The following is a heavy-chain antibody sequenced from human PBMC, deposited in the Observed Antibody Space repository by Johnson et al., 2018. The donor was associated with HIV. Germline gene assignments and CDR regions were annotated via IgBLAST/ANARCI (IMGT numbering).Heavy chain of an antibody. J-gene: IGHJ3*01. CDR1: GFTFDDYG. CDR2: INWNGGRT. Sequence: VQLVESGGGVVRPGGSLRLSCAAAGFTFDDYGMSWVRQAPGKGLEWVSGINWNGGRTGYVDSMKGRFTISRDNAKNSLYLQMNSLRAEDTALYYCARDWFMVQGADACDVWGQGTMVTVSS. CDR3: ARDWFMVQGADACDV. D-gene: IGHD3-10*01. V-gene: IGHV3-20*04.